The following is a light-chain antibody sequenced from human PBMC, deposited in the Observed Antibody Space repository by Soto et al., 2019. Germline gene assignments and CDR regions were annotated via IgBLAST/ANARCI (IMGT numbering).Light chain of an antibody. CDR2: DSS. J-gene: IGKJ5*01. V-gene: IGKV1-33*01. CDR3: QQYDTLPLT. Sequence: DIQMTQSPSSLSASVGDRVTIICQASQDITNYLNWYQQKPGKAPKLLIHDSSNSETGVPSRFSGSGSGTYFSFTISSLQPEDIATYYCQQYDTLPLTFGQGTRLEIK. CDR1: QDITNY.